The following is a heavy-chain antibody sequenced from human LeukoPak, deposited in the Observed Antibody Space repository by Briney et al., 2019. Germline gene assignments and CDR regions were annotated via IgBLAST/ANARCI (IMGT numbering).Heavy chain of an antibody. V-gene: IGHV1-2*02. CDR3: ARERTLTSCYDY. J-gene: IGHJ4*02. CDR2: INPNSGGT. CDR1: GYTFTGYY. Sequence: ASVTVSCMASGYTFTGYYMHWVRQAPGQGLEWMGWINPNSGGTNYAQKFQGRVTMTRDTSISTAYMELSRLRSDDTAVYYCARERTLTSCYDYWGQGTLVTVSS. D-gene: IGHD2-15*01.